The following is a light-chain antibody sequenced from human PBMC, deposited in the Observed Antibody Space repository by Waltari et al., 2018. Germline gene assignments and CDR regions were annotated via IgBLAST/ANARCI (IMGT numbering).Light chain of an antibody. J-gene: IGLJ3*02. CDR3: CSYVGSSTWV. Sequence: QSALTQPASVSGSPGQSITISCTGTSSDVGTYNLVSWYQHQPDKAPKLMIYEVSQRPSGISNRFSGSKSGNTASLTISGLQAEDEADYYCCSYVGSSTWVFGGGTKLTVL. V-gene: IGLV2-23*02. CDR1: SSDVGTYNL. CDR2: EVS.